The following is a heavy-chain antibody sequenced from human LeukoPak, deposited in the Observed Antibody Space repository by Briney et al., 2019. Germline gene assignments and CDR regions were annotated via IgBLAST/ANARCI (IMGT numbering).Heavy chain of an antibody. CDR1: GFTFSSYA. Sequence: GGSLRLSCAAPGFTFSSYAMSWVRQFPGKGLEWVSSISSSGGSAYYADSVKGRFSISRDNSKNTLYLQMNSLRAEDTAVYYCAKARVGEAGASDYWGQGTLVTVSS. CDR2: ISSSGGSA. CDR3: AKARVGEAGASDY. D-gene: IGHD6-13*01. J-gene: IGHJ4*02. V-gene: IGHV3-23*01.